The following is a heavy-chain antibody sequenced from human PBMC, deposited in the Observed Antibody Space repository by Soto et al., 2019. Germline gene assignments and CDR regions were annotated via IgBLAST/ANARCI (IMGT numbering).Heavy chain of an antibody. D-gene: IGHD4-17*01. V-gene: IGHV1-69*02. CDR2: IIPILGIA. CDR1: GGTFSSYT. J-gene: IGHJ4*02. CDR3: ARAYGDRYYFDY. Sequence: QVQLVQSGAEVKKPGSSVKVSCKASGGTFSSYTISWVRQAPGQGLEWMGRIIPILGIANYAQKFQGRVTITADKSMSTAYMELSSLRSEDTAVYYCARAYGDRYYFDYRGQGTLVTDSS.